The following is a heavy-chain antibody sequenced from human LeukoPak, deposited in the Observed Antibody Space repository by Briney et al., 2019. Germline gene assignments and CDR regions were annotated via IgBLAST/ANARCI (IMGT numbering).Heavy chain of an antibody. V-gene: IGHV3-74*01. CDR2: INSDGSST. D-gene: IGHD1-26*01. CDR3: ARDGVATAFDY. J-gene: IGHJ4*02. Sequence: ETLSLTCTVSGGSISSSNYYWGWVRQAPGKGLVWVSRINSDGSSTSYADSVKGRFTISRDNAKNTLYLQMNSLRAEDTAVYYCARDGVATAFDYWGQGTLVTVSS. CDR1: GGSISSSNYY.